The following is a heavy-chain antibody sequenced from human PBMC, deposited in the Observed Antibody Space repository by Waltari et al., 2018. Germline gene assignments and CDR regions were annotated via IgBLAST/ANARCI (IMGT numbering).Heavy chain of an antibody. J-gene: IGHJ5*02. CDR1: GGSISSSSYY. V-gene: IGHV4-39*01. CDR3: ARSELGYTVNWFDP. D-gene: IGHD6-13*01. Sequence: QLQLQESGPGLVKPSETLSLTCTVSGGSISSSSYYWGWIRQPPGKGLEWIGSIYYSGSTYTTPSLKSRVTISVDTSKNQFSLKLSSVTAADTAVYYCARSELGYTVNWFDPWGQGTLVTVSS. CDR2: IYYSGST.